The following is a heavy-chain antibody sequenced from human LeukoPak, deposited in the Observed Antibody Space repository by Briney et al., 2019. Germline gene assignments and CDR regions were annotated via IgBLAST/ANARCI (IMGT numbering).Heavy chain of an antibody. J-gene: IGHJ4*02. V-gene: IGHV3-30*02. CDR2: IRYDGSNK. CDR3: AKDLGDSSGWLGY. CDR1: GFTFSSYG. Sequence: GGSLRLSCAASGFTFSSYGMHWVRQAPGKGLEWVAFIRYDGSNKYYADSVKGRFTISRDNSKNTLYLQMNSLRAEDTAVYYCAKDLGDSSGWLGYWGQGTLVTVSS. D-gene: IGHD6-19*01.